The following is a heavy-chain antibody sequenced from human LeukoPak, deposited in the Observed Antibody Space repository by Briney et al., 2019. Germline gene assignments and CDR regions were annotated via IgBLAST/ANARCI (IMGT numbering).Heavy chain of an antibody. V-gene: IGHV3-64D*06. D-gene: IGHD2-15*01. J-gene: IGHJ1*01. CDR3: VSGYCSGGSCLGDGYFQH. CDR1: GFTFSSYA. Sequence: GGSLRLSCSASGFTFSSYAMHWVRQAPGKGLEYVSAISSNGGSTYYADSVKGRFTISRDNSKNTLYLQVSSLRAEDTAVYYCVSGYCSGGSCLGDGYFQHWGQGTLVTVSS. CDR2: ISSNGGST.